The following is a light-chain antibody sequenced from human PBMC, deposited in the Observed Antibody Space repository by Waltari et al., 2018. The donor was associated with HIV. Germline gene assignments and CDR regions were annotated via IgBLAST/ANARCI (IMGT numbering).Light chain of an antibody. V-gene: IGLV3-21*04. Sequence: SYVLTQPPSVSVAPGKTARITCGGNNIGSKSVHWYQQKPAQAPVLVIYYDSDRPSGIPERFSGSNSGNTATLTISRVEAGDEADYYCQVWDSSSDHPWVFGTGTKVTVL. CDR3: QVWDSSSDHPWV. CDR2: YDS. CDR1: NIGSKS. J-gene: IGLJ1*01.